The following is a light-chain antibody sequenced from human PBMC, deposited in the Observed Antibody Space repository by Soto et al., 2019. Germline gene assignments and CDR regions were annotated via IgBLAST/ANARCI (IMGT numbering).Light chain of an antibody. V-gene: IGKV3-11*01. CDR2: DAS. J-gene: IGKJ5*01. CDR1: QSVSSY. Sequence: EIVLTQSPATLSLSPGERATLSCRASQSVSSYLAWYQQKPGQAPRLLIYDASNRATGIPARFSGSGSGTDFPLTISSLEPEDFAVYYWQQRSNWPPITFGQGTRLEIK. CDR3: QQRSNWPPIT.